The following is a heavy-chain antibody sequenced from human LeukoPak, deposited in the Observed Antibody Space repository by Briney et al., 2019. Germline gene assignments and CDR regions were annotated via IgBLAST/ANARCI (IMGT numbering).Heavy chain of an antibody. CDR2: IYYSGST. CDR3: ARGFRPLPGYN. J-gene: IGHJ4*02. CDR1: GGSISSHY. Sequence: SETLSLTCTVSGGSISSHYWSWIRQPPGKGLEWIGYIYYSGSTNYNPSLKSRVTISVDTSKNQFSLKLSSVTAADTAVYYCARGFRPLPGYNWGQGTLVTVSS. V-gene: IGHV4-59*11. D-gene: IGHD6-13*01.